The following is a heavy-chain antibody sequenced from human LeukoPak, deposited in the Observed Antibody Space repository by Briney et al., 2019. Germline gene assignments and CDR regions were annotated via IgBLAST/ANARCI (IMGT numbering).Heavy chain of an antibody. D-gene: IGHD4-17*01. V-gene: IGHV4-34*01. CDR3: ATIYGDYSDFDS. J-gene: IGHJ4*02. CDR1: DRSFSGSY. CDR2: ITHDGRI. Sequence: SETLSLTCAVYDRSFSGSYWSWIRQPPGEGLEWIGEITHDGRINYSPSLKSRATISVDTSKNQFSLKPSSVTAADSAVYYCATIYGDYSDFDSWGQGTLVTVSS.